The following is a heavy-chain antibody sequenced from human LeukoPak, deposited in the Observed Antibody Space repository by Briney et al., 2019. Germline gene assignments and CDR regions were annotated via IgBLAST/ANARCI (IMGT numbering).Heavy chain of an antibody. J-gene: IGHJ4*02. CDR1: GFTFSTYV. Sequence: VGSLRISCSDSGFTFSTYVMHLVRQAPGKGLEYVSAISSNGDNTYYADSVKGRFTISRDNSKNTLYLQMSSLRADDTAVYYCVRGTGYWGQGTLVTVSS. V-gene: IGHV3-64D*06. CDR2: ISSNGDNT. CDR3: VRGTGY.